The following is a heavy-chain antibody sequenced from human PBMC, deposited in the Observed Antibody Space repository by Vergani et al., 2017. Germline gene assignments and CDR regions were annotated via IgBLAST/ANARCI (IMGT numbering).Heavy chain of an antibody. J-gene: IGHJ3*02. D-gene: IGHD3-3*01. CDR1: GGTFSSYA. V-gene: IGHV1-69*01. Sequence: QVQLVQSGAEVKKPGSSVKVSCKASGGTFSSYAISWVRQAPGQGLEWMGGIIPIFGTANYAQKFQGRVTITADESTSTAYMELSSLRSEDTAVYDCAKETTLFGVVISVDAFDIWGQGTMVTVSS. CDR3: AKETTLFGVVISVDAFDI. CDR2: IIPIFGTA.